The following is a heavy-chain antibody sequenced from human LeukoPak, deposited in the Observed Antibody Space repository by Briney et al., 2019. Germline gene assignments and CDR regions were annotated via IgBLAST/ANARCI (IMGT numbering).Heavy chain of an antibody. J-gene: IGHJ6*02. V-gene: IGHV4-4*07. Sequence: SETLSLTCTVSGGSISSYYWSWIRQPAGKGLDWIGRIYTSGSTYYNPSLKSRVTMSVDTSKNQFSLKLTSVTAADTAVYYCARHLPTDYYYGMDVWGQGTTVTVSS. D-gene: IGHD4-17*01. CDR2: IYTSGST. CDR3: ARHLPTDYYYGMDV. CDR1: GGSISSYY.